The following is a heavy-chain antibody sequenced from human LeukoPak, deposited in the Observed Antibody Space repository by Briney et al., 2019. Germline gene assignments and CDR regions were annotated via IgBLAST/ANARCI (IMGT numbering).Heavy chain of an antibody. V-gene: IGHV3-7*01. J-gene: IGHJ6*03. CDR3: ARVLRYCSGGNCYSGGLGYMDV. D-gene: IGHD2-15*01. CDR1: GFTFSDYY. CDR2: IKQDGSEK. Sequence: GGSLRLSCAASGFTFSDYYMSWIRQAPGKGLEWVANIKQDGSEKYYVDSVKGRFTISRDNAKNSLYLQMNSLRAEDTAVYYCARVLRYCSGGNCYSGGLGYMDVWGKGTTVTISS.